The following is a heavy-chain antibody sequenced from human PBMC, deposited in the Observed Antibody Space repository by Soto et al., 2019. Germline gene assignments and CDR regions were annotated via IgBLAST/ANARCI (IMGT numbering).Heavy chain of an antibody. V-gene: IGHV3-33*01. Sequence: QVPLVESGGGVVQPGRSLRLSCAASGFTSSRNGMHWVRQSPGKGLERVAVIWFDGSHEYYADSVKGRFTISGDNSKHRVYLQMNSLRAEDTAVYYCATVLISSASWYTADYWGQGTLVTVSS. J-gene: IGHJ4*02. CDR3: ATVLISSASWYTADY. CDR2: IWFDGSHE. CDR1: GFTSSRNG. D-gene: IGHD2-2*02.